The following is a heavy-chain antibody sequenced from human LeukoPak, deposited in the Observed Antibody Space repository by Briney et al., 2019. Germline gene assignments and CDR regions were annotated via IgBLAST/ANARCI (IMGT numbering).Heavy chain of an antibody. CDR3: ARDSYYYGSAFDY. J-gene: IGHJ4*02. Sequence: PSETLSLTCTVSGDSISSYYWSWIRQPPGKGLEWIGYIYYTGNTIYNPSLESRVTISVDTSKNQFSLKLTSVTAADTAVYYCARDSYYYGSAFDYWGQGTLVTVSS. CDR1: GDSISSYY. V-gene: IGHV4-59*12. CDR2: IYYTGNT. D-gene: IGHD3-10*01.